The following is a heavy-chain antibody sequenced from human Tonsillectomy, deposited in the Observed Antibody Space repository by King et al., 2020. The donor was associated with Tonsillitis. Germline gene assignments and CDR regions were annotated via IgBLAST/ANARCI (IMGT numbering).Heavy chain of an antibody. V-gene: IGHV4-39*01. Sequence: QLQESGPGLVKPSETLSLTFTVSGGSISSSSYYWGWIRQPPGKGLEWIGSIYYSGSTYYNPSLKSRVTISVDTSKNQFSLKLSSVTAADTAVYYCARRYCGGDCYTFDYWGQGTLVTVSS. D-gene: IGHD2-21*02. CDR3: ARRYCGGDCYTFDY. CDR2: IYYSGST. J-gene: IGHJ4*02. CDR1: GGSISSSSYY.